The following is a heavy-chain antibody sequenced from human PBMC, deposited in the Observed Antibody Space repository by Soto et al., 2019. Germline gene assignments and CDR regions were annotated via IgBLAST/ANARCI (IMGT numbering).Heavy chain of an antibody. D-gene: IGHD6-19*01. Sequence: GASVKVSCKASGYTFTSYGISWVRQAPGQGLEWMGWISAYNGNTNYAQRLQGRVTMTTDTSTSTAYMELRSLRSDDTAVYYCARGVVAVAGHGNFDYWGQGTLVTVSS. CDR1: GYTFTSYG. V-gene: IGHV1-18*01. CDR2: ISAYNGNT. CDR3: ARGVVAVAGHGNFDY. J-gene: IGHJ4*02.